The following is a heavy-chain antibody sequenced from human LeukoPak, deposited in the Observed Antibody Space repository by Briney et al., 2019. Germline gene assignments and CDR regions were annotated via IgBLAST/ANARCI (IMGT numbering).Heavy chain of an antibody. D-gene: IGHD3-22*01. V-gene: IGHV4-59*01. CDR3: ARSLLPYDNFDY. CDR1: GGSISSYY. CDR2: IYYSGST. Sequence: SETLSLTCTVSGGSISSYYWSWIRQPPGKGLEWIGYIYYSGSTNYNPSLKSRVTISVDTSKNQFSLKLSSVTAADTAVYYCARSLLPYDNFDYWGQGTLVTVSS. J-gene: IGHJ4*02.